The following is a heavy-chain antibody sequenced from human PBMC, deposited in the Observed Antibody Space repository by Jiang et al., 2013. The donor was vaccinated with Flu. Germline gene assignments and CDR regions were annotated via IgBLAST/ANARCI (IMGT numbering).Heavy chain of an antibody. D-gene: IGHD1-1*01. V-gene: IGHV3-9*01. J-gene: IGHJ6*02. CDR2: ISWNSGSI. CDR3: AKGQRGDYYYYGMDV. Sequence: LEWVSGISWNSGSIGYADSVKGRFTISRDNAKNSLYLQMNSLRAEDTALYYCAKGQRGDYYYYGMDVWGQGTTVTVSS.